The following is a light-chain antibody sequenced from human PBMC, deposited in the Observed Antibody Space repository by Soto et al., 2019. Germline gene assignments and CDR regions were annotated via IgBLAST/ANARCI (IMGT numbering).Light chain of an antibody. CDR3: QQSYNWPPWT. J-gene: IGKJ1*01. CDR2: GAS. Sequence: EIVMTQSPATLSVSPEQRATLSCRASQRMSNNLAWYQQKPGQAPRLLIYGASTRATGVPARFSGSGSGSEFTLTISSLQSEDFAVYYCQQSYNWPPWTFGQGTKVDI. V-gene: IGKV3-15*01. CDR1: QRMSNN.